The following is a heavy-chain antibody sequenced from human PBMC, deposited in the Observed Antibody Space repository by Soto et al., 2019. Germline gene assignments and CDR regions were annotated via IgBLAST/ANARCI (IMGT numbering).Heavy chain of an antibody. CDR1: GWSFSGCY. CDR2: NNHSGST. CDR3: ARNGPDYYYYGMDV. V-gene: IGHV4-34*01. Sequence: SETLSLTFAVYGWSFSGCYWSWIRQPPGKGLEWIGENNHSGSTNSNPSLKSRVTISVDTSKNQFSLKLSSVTAADTAVYYCARNGPDYYYYGMDVWGQGTTVTVSS. D-gene: IGHD2-2*01. J-gene: IGHJ6*02.